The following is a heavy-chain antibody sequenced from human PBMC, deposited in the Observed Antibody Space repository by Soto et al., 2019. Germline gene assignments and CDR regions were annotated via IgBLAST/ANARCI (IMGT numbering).Heavy chain of an antibody. CDR2: ILHSGNT. Sequence: QLQLQESGPGLVKPSETLSLTCTVSGGSITRNNHYWGWIRQSPGKGLKWIGNILHSGNTNYKPSLKSRVTMSVETSKNQFSLKMNSVTAADTAVYYCARLGSSGWYQGSYFDYWGQGTLVTVSS. J-gene: IGHJ4*02. D-gene: IGHD6-19*01. CDR3: ARLGSSGWYQGSYFDY. V-gene: IGHV4-39*01. CDR1: GGSITRNNHY.